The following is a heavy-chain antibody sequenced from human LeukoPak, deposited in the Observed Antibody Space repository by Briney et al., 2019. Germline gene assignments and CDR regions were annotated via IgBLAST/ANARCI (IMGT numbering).Heavy chain of an antibody. CDR1: GYTFTSYG. CDR2: ISAYNGNT. D-gene: IGHD3-10*01. CDR3: ASDSITMVRGANLNAFDI. Sequence: ASVKVSCKASGYTFTSYGISWVRQAPGQGLEWMGWISAYNGNTNYAQKLQGRVTMTTDTSTSTAYMELSSLRSEDTAVYYCASDSITMVRGANLNAFDIWGQGTMVTVSS. J-gene: IGHJ3*02. V-gene: IGHV1-18*01.